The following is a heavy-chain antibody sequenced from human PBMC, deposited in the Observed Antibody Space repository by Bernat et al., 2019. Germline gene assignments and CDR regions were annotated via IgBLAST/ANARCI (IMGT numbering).Heavy chain of an antibody. CDR1: GFSFSTYA. J-gene: IGHJ1*01. CDR3: ARTRSSWYSYFQH. Sequence: EVQLLESGGGLVQPGGSLRLSCAASGFSFSTYAMSWVRQAPGKGLEWVSTLSGSGDSTYYADSVKGRFTISRDNSKNTLCLQMNSLRAEDTAVYYCARTRSSWYSYFQHWGQGTLVTVSS. D-gene: IGHD6-13*01. CDR2: LSGSGDST. V-gene: IGHV3-23*01.